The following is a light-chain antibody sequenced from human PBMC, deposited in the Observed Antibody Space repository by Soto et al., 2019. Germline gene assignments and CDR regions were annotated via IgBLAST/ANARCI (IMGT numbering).Light chain of an antibody. J-gene: IGKJ1*01. V-gene: IGKV3-20*01. CDR1: QSVSSSY. CDR3: QQYGSSPRT. CDR2: GAS. Sequence: EIVLTQSPGTLSLSPGERATLSCRASQSVSSSYLAWYQQKPGQAPRLLIYGASSRATGIPDRFSGSGSGIDFTLTISRLEPEDFAVYYCQQYGSSPRTFGQGTNVDIK.